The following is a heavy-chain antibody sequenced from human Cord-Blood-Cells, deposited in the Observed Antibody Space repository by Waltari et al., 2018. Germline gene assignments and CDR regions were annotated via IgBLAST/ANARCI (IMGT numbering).Heavy chain of an antibody. CDR2: ISGSGGST. Sequence: EVQLLESGGGLVQPGGSLRLSCAASGFTFSSYAMSWVRQAPGKGLEGVSAISGSGGSTYDADSVKGRFTISRDNSKNTLYLQMNSLRAEDTAVYYCAKAEPSSRSPFDYWGQGTLVTVSS. J-gene: IGHJ4*02. D-gene: IGHD6-6*01. CDR1: GFTFSSYA. V-gene: IGHV3-23*01. CDR3: AKAEPSSRSPFDY.